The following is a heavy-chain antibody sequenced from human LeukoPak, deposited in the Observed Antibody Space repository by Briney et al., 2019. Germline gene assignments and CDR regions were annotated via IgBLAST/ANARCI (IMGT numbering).Heavy chain of an antibody. CDR3: ARGPRSYDSSGYYPHHFDY. Sequence: PSETLSLTCTVSGGSVSSSSYYWGWIRQPPGKGLEWIGSIYYSGSTYYNPSLKSRVTISVDTSKNQFSLKLSSVTAADTAVYYCARGPRSYDSSGYYPHHFDYWGQGTLVTVSS. CDR2: IYYSGST. V-gene: IGHV4-39*07. CDR1: GGSVSSSSYY. J-gene: IGHJ4*02. D-gene: IGHD3-22*01.